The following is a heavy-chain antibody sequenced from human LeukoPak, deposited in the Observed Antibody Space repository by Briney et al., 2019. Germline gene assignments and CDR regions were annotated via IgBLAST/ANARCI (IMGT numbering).Heavy chain of an antibody. J-gene: IGHJ4*02. CDR2: ISAYNGNT. D-gene: IGHD3-9*01. V-gene: IGHV1-18*01. Sequence: ASVKVSCKTSGYTFTSFGISWVRQAPGQGLEWMGWISAYNGNTNYAQNLQGRVTMTRDTSMSTAYMELNSLGSEDTAIYYCARGLGDYNTDWFPVSGYWGQGTPVTVSS. CDR3: ARGLGDYNTDWFPVSGY. CDR1: GYTFTSFG.